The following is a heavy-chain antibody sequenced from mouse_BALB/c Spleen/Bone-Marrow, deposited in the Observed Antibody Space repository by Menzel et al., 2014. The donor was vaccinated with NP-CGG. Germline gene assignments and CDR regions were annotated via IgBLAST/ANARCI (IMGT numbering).Heavy chain of an antibody. CDR1: GSTFTEYT. V-gene: IGHV1-26*01. D-gene: IGHD4-1*01. CDR3: ASNWYYFDY. Sequence: KLQQSGPELVKPGASVKISCKTSGSTFTEYTMHWVKQSHGKSLEGFGGXNPNNGGTSYNQKFKGKATLTVDKSSSTAYMELRSLTSEDSAVYYCASNWYYFDYWGQGTTLTVSS. J-gene: IGHJ2*01. CDR2: XNPNNGGT.